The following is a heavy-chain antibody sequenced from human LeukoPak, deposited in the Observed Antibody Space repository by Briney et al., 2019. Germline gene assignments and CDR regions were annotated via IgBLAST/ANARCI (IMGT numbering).Heavy chain of an antibody. Sequence: ASVKVSCKVSGYTLTELSIHWVRQAPGEGLEWMGGFDPEHGETIYAQKFQGRVIMTEDTSTDTAYMELSSLRSEDTAVYFCATSYGDYDVIVYNWFDPWGQGTLVTVSS. CDR2: FDPEHGET. J-gene: IGHJ5*02. CDR3: ATSYGDYDVIVYNWFDP. CDR1: GYTLTELS. D-gene: IGHD4-17*01. V-gene: IGHV1-24*01.